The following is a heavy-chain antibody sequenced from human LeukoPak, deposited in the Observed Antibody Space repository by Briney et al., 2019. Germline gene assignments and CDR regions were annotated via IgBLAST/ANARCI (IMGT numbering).Heavy chain of an antibody. CDR2: IYTSGST. D-gene: IGHD6-13*01. J-gene: IGHJ4*02. Sequence: SETLSLTCTVSGGSISSYYWSWIRQPAGKGLEWIGRIYTSGSTNYNPSLKSLVTMLVDTSKNQFSLKLSSVTDADTAVDYCCSESGAAAGMGPDYWGQGTLVTVSS. CDR1: GGSISSYY. CDR3: CSESGAAAGMGPDY. V-gene: IGHV4-4*07.